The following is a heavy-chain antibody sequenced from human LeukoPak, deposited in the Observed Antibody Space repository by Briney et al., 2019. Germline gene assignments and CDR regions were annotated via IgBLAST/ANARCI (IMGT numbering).Heavy chain of an antibody. CDR1: GFTVSNNY. J-gene: IGHJ6*04. V-gene: IGHV3-23*01. Sequence: PGGSLRLSCAASGFTVSNNYMSWVRQAPGKGLEWVSAISGSGGSTYYADSVKGQFTISRDNSKNTLYLQMNSLRAEDTAVYYCAKSTSRYYYYYGMDVWGKGTTVTVSS. CDR3: AKSTSRYYYYYGMDV. D-gene: IGHD2-2*01. CDR2: ISGSGGST.